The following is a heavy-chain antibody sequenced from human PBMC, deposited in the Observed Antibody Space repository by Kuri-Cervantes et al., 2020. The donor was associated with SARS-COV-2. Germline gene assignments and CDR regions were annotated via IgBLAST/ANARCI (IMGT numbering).Heavy chain of an antibody. J-gene: IGHJ6*03. CDR2: VNHRGST. V-gene: IGHV4-34*01. D-gene: IGHD4-17*01. Sequence: SQTLSLTCAFYGESFSGYYWNWLRQSPGKGLEWIGEVNHRGSTNYNPSLKSRVTISVDTSSKQFSLHLGSATAADTAVYYCARAYGFLRYIYYMDVWGRGTTVTVSS. CDR3: ARAYGFLRYIYYMDV. CDR1: GESFSGYY.